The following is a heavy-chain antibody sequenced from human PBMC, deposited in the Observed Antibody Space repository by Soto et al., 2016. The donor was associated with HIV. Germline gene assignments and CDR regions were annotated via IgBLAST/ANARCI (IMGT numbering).Heavy chain of an antibody. V-gene: IGHV4-38-2*02. D-gene: IGHD4-17*01. Sequence: VQLQESGPGLVKPSETLSLTCTVSGFSIISDFYWAWIRQPPGKGMEWIGTIYQSGSIYERGTTYYNPSLKSRVATSVDTSKNQFSVKLSPVTAADTAMYYCARLHGGDYLDSWGQGTPVTVSS. J-gene: IGHJ4*02. CDR2: IYQSGSIYERGTT. CDR1: GFSIISDFY. CDR3: ARLHGGDYLDS.